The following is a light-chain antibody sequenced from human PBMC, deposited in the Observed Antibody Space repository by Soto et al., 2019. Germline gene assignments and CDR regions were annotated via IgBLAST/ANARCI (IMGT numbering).Light chain of an antibody. CDR3: QQYGSSPLT. Sequence: EIVLTQSPGTLSLSPGERATLSCRASQSVSSSYLAWYQQKPGQAPRPLIYGASSRATGSPDRFSGSGSGTDFTLTISRLEPEEFAVYYCQQYGSSPLTFGGGTKVEIK. CDR1: QSVSSSY. J-gene: IGKJ4*01. V-gene: IGKV3-20*01. CDR2: GAS.